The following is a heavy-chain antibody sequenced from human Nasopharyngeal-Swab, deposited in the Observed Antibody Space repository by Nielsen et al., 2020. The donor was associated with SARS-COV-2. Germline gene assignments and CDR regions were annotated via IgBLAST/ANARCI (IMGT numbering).Heavy chain of an antibody. Sequence: SETLSLTYTVSGGSISSYYWSWIRQPPGKGLEWIGYIYYSGSTNYNPSLKSRVTISVDTSKNQFSLKLSSVTAADTAVYYCARAYSSSWYPGHYYYGMDVWGQGTTVTVSS. V-gene: IGHV4-59*01. CDR2: IYYSGST. D-gene: IGHD6-13*01. CDR1: GGSISSYY. CDR3: ARAYSSSWYPGHYYYGMDV. J-gene: IGHJ6*02.